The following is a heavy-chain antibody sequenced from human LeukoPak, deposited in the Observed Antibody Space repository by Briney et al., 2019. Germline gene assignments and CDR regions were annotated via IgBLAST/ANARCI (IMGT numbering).Heavy chain of an antibody. V-gene: IGHV4-39*01. J-gene: IGHJ4*02. CDR1: GFSVSNDY. CDR3: ARLFSVAGIFVFDY. CDR2: IYYSGST. D-gene: IGHD6-19*01. Sequence: PGGSLRLSCAASGFSVSNDYMSWVRQPPGKGLEWIGSIYYSGSTYYNPSLKSRVTISVDTSKNQFSLKLSSVTAADTAVYYCARLFSVAGIFVFDYWGQGTLVTASS.